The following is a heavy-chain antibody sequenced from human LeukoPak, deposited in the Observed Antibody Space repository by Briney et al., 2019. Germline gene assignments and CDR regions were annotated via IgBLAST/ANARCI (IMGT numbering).Heavy chain of an antibody. J-gene: IGHJ4*02. Sequence: PGGSLRLSCAASGFTFSSYAMSWVRQAPGKGLEWVSAISGSGGSTYYADSVKGQFTISRDNSKNTLYLQMNSLRAEDTAVYYCAKAYSSSWYVPFDYWGQGTLVTVSS. CDR1: GFTFSSYA. CDR3: AKAYSSSWYVPFDY. D-gene: IGHD6-13*01. CDR2: ISGSGGST. V-gene: IGHV3-23*01.